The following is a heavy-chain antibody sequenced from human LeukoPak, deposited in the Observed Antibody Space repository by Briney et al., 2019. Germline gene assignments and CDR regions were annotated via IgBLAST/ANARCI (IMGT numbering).Heavy chain of an antibody. CDR1: GFTVSSNY. CDR2: FYIDGST. CDR3: ARDPDCSGGTCYFDY. D-gene: IGHD2-15*01. V-gene: IGHV3-53*01. Sequence: GGSLRLSCAASGFTVSSNYMSWVRQAPGKGLEWVSAFYIDGSTYYADSVEGRFTISRDNSKNTLYLQMDSLRVEDTAVYYCARDPDCSGGTCYFDYWGQGTLVTVSS. J-gene: IGHJ4*02.